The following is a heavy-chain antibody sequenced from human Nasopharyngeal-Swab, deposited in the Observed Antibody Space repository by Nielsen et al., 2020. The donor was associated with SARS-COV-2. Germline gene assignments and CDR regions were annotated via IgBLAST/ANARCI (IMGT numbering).Heavy chain of an antibody. V-gene: IGHV1-18*01. D-gene: IGHD3-3*01. Sequence: WVRQAPGQGLEWMGWISAYNGNTNYAQEFQGRVSMTADTSTSTAYMELTSLRSDDTAVYYCARVGWYYDFWSGSQNWFDPWGQGTLVTVS. CDR2: ISAYNGNT. J-gene: IGHJ5*02. CDR3: ARVGWYYDFWSGSQNWFDP.